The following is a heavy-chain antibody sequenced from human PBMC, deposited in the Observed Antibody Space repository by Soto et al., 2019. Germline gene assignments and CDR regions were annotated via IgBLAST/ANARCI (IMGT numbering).Heavy chain of an antibody. D-gene: IGHD3-10*01. J-gene: IGHJ4*02. Sequence: QVQLQQWGAGLLKPSETLSLTCAVYGGSFSGYYWSWIRQPPGKGLGWIGEINHIGSTNYNPSLKSRVTRSVDTSKNPFALKLSSVTAADTAVYYCARGFYGSGSSPFWGQGALVTVSS. V-gene: IGHV4-34*01. CDR2: INHIGST. CDR1: GGSFSGYY. CDR3: ARGFYGSGSSPF.